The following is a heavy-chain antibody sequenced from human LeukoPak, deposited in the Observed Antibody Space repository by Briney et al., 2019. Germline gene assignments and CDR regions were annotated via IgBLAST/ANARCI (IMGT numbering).Heavy chain of an antibody. CDR1: GFIFSNYD. J-gene: IGHJ6*02. CDR3: ARDRAPVARRGGTDV. D-gene: IGHD5-12*01. V-gene: IGHV3-21*01. CDR2: ISRSSSHI. Sequence: PGGSLRLSCAASGFIFSNYDMNWVRQAPGKGLEWVSYISRSSSHIYYADSMKGRFTISRDNGKNSLYLQMNSLRVDDTATYYCARDRAPVARRGGTDVWGQGTTVTVSS.